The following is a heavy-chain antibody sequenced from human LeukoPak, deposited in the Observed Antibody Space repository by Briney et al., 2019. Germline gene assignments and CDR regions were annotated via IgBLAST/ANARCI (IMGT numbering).Heavy chain of an antibody. CDR2: ISGSGGST. CDR3: ANSGGEADY. Sequence: GGSLRLSCAAPGFAFSSYAMSWVRQAPGKGLEWVSAISGSGGSTYYADSVKGRFTISRDNSKNTLYLQMNSLRAEDTAVYYCANSGGEADYWGQGTLVTVSS. V-gene: IGHV3-23*01. J-gene: IGHJ4*02. CDR1: GFAFSSYA. D-gene: IGHD2-15*01.